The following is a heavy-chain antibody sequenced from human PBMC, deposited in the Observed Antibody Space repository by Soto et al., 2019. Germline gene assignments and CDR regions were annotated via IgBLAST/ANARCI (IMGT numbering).Heavy chain of an antibody. CDR2: ISSSSSYI. V-gene: IGHV3-21*01. CDR1: GFTFSSYS. J-gene: IGHJ5*02. D-gene: IGHD3-10*01. CDR3: ARVQSYYGSSTNWFDP. Sequence: TGGSLRLSCAASGFTFSSYSMNWVRQAPGKGLEWVSSISSSSSYIYYADSVKGRFTISRDNAKNSLYLQMNSLRAEDTAVYYCARVQSYYGSSTNWFDPWGQGTLVTVSS.